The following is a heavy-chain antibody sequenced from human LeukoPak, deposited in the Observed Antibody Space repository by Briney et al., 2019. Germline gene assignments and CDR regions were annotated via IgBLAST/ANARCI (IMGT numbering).Heavy chain of an antibody. D-gene: IGHD5-24*01. CDR2: ISVSGDYT. V-gene: IGHV3-23*01. J-gene: IGHJ4*02. CDR3: AKVKDDYIDY. CDR1: GFTFRSYA. Sequence: PGGSLRLSCGASGFTFRSYAMRWVRQAPGKGLEWVSGISVSGDYTDYADSVKGRFTISRDNSKDTLFLQMNSLRAEDTAVYYCAKVKDDYIDYWGQGTLVTVSS.